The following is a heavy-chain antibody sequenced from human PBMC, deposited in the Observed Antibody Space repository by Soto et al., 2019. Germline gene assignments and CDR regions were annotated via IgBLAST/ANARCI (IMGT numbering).Heavy chain of an antibody. Sequence: QVQLVQSGADVKTPGASVRVSCKASGYTFTGYYVHWVREAPGQGLEWMGWINPETGGTRYAQKFQGRVPLSRDTSINTAYLELSRLRFDDADVYFCARERYQVISDGMDVWGQGTTVTVSS. CDR1: GYTFTGYY. D-gene: IGHD2-2*01. J-gene: IGHJ6*02. CDR3: ARERYQVISDGMDV. V-gene: IGHV1-2*02. CDR2: INPETGGT.